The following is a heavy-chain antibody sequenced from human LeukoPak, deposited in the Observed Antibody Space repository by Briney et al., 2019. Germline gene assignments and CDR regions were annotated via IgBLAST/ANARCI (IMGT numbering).Heavy chain of an antibody. D-gene: IGHD2-2*01. J-gene: IGHJ6*02. CDR1: GFTFSRNW. V-gene: IGHV3-74*01. CDR3: ASTSTSYYYGMDV. CDR2: IHSDGSRT. Sequence: GGSLRLSCAASGFTFSRNWMHWVRQAPGKGLVWVSRIHSDGSRTSYADSVKGRFTISRDNTKNTLYLQMNSLRAEDTAVYYCASTSTSYYYGMDVWGQGTTVTVSS.